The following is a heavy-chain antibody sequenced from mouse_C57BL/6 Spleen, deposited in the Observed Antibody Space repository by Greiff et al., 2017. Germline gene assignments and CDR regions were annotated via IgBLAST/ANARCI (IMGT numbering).Heavy chain of an antibody. D-gene: IGHD1-1*01. CDR3: ARELRTVDY. Sequence: QVQLQQSGPELVKPGASVKISCKASGYAFSSSWMNWVKQRPGKGLEWIGRIYPGDGDTNYNGKFKGKATLTADKSSSTAYMQLSSLTSEDSAVYFCARELRTVDYWGQGTTLTVSS. J-gene: IGHJ2*01. CDR1: GYAFSSSW. V-gene: IGHV1-82*01. CDR2: IYPGDGDT.